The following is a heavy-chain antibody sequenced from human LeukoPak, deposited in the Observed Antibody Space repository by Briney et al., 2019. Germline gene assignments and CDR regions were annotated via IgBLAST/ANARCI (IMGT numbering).Heavy chain of an antibody. CDR3: AKDLNYDFWSGLGN. CDR2: ISYDGTNK. CDR1: GFTFSSYG. J-gene: IGHJ4*02. V-gene: IGHV3-30*18. D-gene: IGHD3-3*01. Sequence: QPGRSLRLSCAASGFTFSSYGMHWVLQGQGNRLKSMAVISYDGTNKYYADSVKGRFTISRDNSKNTLYLQMNSLRAEDTAVYYCAKDLNYDFWSGLGNWGQGTLVTVSS.